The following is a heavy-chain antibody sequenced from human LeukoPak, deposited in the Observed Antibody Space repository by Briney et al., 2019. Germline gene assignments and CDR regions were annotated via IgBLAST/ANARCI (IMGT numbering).Heavy chain of an antibody. CDR1: GGSISSSSYY. V-gene: IGHV4-39*07. J-gene: IGHJ6*03. Sequence: SETLSLTCTVSGGSISSSSYYWGWIRQPPGKGLEWIGEINHSGSTNYNPSLKSRVTISVDTSKNQFSLKLSSVTAADTAVYYCARNRPGGYSYGYPFYYYYYMDVWGKGTTVTVSS. D-gene: IGHD5-18*01. CDR3: ARNRPGGYSYGYPFYYYYYMDV. CDR2: INHSGST.